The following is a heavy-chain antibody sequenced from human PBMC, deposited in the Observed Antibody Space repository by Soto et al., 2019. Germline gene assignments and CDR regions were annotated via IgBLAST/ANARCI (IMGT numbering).Heavy chain of an antibody. CDR1: GGSFSGYY. J-gene: IGHJ6*02. Sequence: SETLSLTCAVYGGSFSGYYWSWIRQPPGKGLEWIGEINHSGSTNYNPSLKSRVTISVDTSKNQFSLKLSSVTAADTAVYYCARGLKTSLRSYYYYYGMDVWGQGTTVT. D-gene: IGHD3-16*01. V-gene: IGHV4-34*01. CDR2: INHSGST. CDR3: ARGLKTSLRSYYYYYGMDV.